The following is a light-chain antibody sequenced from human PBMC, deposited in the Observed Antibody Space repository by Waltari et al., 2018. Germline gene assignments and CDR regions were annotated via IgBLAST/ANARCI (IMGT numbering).Light chain of an antibody. Sequence: DIQMTQSPSSLSASVGDTVTITCRASQSISIWLDWYQQKPGKAPQFLIYKASSLQSGVPARFSGSGSGTEFTLTISSLQPEDFATYYCLQYNSSPLTFGGGTKVEIK. CDR3: LQYNSSPLT. J-gene: IGKJ4*01. CDR1: QSISIW. V-gene: IGKV1-5*03. CDR2: KAS.